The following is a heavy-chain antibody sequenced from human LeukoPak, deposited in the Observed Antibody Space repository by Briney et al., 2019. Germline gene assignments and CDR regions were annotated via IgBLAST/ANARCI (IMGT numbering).Heavy chain of an antibody. Sequence: GGSLRLSCAASGFTVSSNYMSWVRQAPGKGLEWVSVIYSGGSTYYADSVKGRFTISRDNSKNTLYLQMNSLRAEDTAVYYCARVRPDYYFDSSGYNPIDYWGQGTLVTVSS. CDR3: ARVRPDYYFDSSGYNPIDY. J-gene: IGHJ4*02. CDR1: GFTVSSNY. V-gene: IGHV3-66*01. D-gene: IGHD3-22*01. CDR2: IYSGGST.